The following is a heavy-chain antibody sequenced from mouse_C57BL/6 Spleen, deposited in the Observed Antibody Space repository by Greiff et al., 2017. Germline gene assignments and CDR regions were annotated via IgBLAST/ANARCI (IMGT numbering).Heavy chain of an antibody. CDR2: IDPSASYT. CDR1: GYTFTSYW. CDR3: ARDGGFYAMDY. J-gene: IGHJ4*01. V-gene: IGHV1-59*01. D-gene: IGHD1-1*02. Sequence: QVQLKQPGAELVRPGTSVKLSCKASGYTFTSYWMHWVKQRPGQGLEWIGVIDPSASYTNYNQKFKGKATLTVDTSSSTAYMQLSSLTSEDSAVYYCARDGGFYAMDYWGQGTSVTVSS.